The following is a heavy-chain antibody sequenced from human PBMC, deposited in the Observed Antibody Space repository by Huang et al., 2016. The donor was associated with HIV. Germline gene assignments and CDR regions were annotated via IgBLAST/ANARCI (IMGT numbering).Heavy chain of an antibody. CDR2: IYYSGST. CDR3: ARLPGSITMIRGVITGPY. D-gene: IGHD3-10*01. CDR1: AGSIRSDNYY. V-gene: IGHV4-39*01. Sequence: QLQLQESGPGLVKPSETLSLTCPVSAGSIRSDNYYWGWIRQPPGKGLEWIGSIYYSGSTYDNPSHKSGVTITVETSKKQCSLKMGSVTAADTAVYYCARLPGSITMIRGVITGPYWGQGTLVTVSS. J-gene: IGHJ4*02.